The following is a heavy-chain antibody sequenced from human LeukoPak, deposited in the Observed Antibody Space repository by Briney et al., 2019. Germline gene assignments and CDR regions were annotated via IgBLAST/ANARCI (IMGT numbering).Heavy chain of an antibody. CDR3: ARGAHEPYSSSWYQSGGFQH. Sequence: MPGGSLRLSCAASGFTFSSYSMNWVRQAPGKGLEWVSSISSSSSYIYYADSVKGRFTISRDNAKNSLYLQMNSLRAEDTAVYYCARGAHEPYSSSWYQSGGFQHWGQGTLVTVSS. CDR2: ISSSSSYI. CDR1: GFTFSSYS. J-gene: IGHJ1*01. D-gene: IGHD6-13*01. V-gene: IGHV3-21*01.